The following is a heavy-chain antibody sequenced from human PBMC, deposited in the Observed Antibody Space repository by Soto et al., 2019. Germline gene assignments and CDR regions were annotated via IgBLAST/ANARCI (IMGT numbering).Heavy chain of an antibody. V-gene: IGHV1-8*01. CDR3: ARLDISSPCYYYYYTAF. D-gene: IGHD6-6*01. CDR2: MNPNSGNT. Sequence: ASVKVSCKASGYTFTSYDINWVRQATGQGLEWMGWMNPNSGNTGYAQKFQGRVTMTRNTSISSAYMELSSLRSEDTVVYYCARLDISSPCYYYYYTAFSGKRSSVIVSS. J-gene: IGHJ6*03. CDR1: GYTFTSYD.